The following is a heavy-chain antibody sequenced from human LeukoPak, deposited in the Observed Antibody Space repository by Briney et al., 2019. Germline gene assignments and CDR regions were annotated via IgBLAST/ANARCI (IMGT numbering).Heavy chain of an antibody. V-gene: IGHV4-30-4*01. Sequence: SETLSLTCTVSGVSISSGDYYWSWIRQPPGKGLEWIGYMYYSGSTYYNPSLKSRVTISADTSKNQFSLKLSSVTAADTAVYYCARPYYYDSRIDPWGQGTLVTVSS. CDR1: GVSISSGDYY. J-gene: IGHJ5*02. CDR3: ARPYYYDSRIDP. CDR2: MYYSGST. D-gene: IGHD3-22*01.